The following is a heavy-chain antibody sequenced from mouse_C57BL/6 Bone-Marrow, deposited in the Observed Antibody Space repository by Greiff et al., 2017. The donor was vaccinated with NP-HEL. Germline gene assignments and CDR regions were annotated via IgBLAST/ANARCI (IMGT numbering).Heavy chain of an antibody. D-gene: IGHD2-12*01. CDR2: ISSGSSTI. J-gene: IGHJ4*01. CDR1: GFTFSDYG. CDR3: ARRYRGLYYYAMDY. Sequence: EVQGVESGGGLVKPGGSLKLSCAASGFTFSDYGMHWVRQAPEKGLEWVAYISSGSSTIYSADTVKGRFTISRENNKNTLFLQMTRLRSEDTAMYYCARRYRGLYYYAMDYWGQGTSVTVSS. V-gene: IGHV5-17*01.